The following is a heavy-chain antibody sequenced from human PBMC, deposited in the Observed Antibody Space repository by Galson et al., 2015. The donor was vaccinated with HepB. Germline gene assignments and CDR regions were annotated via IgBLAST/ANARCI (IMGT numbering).Heavy chain of an antibody. CDR1: GYNFANYA. Sequence: QSGAEVKKPGESLKISCKASGYNFANYAIIWVRQAPGQGLEWMGWISGYNGKTDSAPKIQDRVTMTTDTSTKTAYMELRALTSDDTAVYYCARGHSVRVSGVVPHWFDPWGQGTLVTVFS. D-gene: IGHD3-3*01. J-gene: IGHJ5*02. CDR3: ARGHSVRVSGVVPHWFDP. CDR2: ISGYNGKT. V-gene: IGHV1-18*01.